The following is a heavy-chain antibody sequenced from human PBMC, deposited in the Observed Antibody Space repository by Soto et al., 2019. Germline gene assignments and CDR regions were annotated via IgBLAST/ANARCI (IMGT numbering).Heavy chain of an antibody. V-gene: IGHV5-51*01. D-gene: IGHD3-16*02. J-gene: IGHJ5*02. CDR2: IYPSDSDT. CDR1: GYTFSSYW. Sequence: PGESLKISCKGSGYTFSSYWIGWVRQVPGQGLEWMGNIYPSDSDTTYSPSFQGQVTISADKSIRTAYLQWGSLKAPDTAMYYCILSVNRDRWFDTWGQGTLVTVSS. CDR3: ILSVNRDRWFDT.